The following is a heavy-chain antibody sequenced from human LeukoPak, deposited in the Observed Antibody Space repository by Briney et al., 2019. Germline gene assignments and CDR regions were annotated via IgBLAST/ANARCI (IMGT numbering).Heavy chain of an antibody. CDR2: IKQDGSET. Sequence: GGSLRLSCGVSGFTFSSYWMSWVRQAPGKGLEWVARIKQDGSETYYVDSVKGRFTISRDNAKNSLYLQMNSLRAEDTALYYCARDLGYCSSTNCYTRTDVWGQGTTVTVSS. J-gene: IGHJ6*02. CDR3: ARDLGYCSSTNCYTRTDV. D-gene: IGHD2-2*02. V-gene: IGHV3-7*01. CDR1: GFTFSSYW.